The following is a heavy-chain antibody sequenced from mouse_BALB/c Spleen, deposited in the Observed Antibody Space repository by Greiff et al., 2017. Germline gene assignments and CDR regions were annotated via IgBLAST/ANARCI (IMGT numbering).Heavy chain of an antibody. V-gene: IGHV1-18*01. J-gene: IGHJ2*01. CDR2: INPYNGGT. Sequence: EVQLVESGPELVKPGASMKISCKASGYSFTGYTMNWVKQSHGKNLEWIGLINPYNGGTSYNQKFKGKATLTVDKSSSTAYMELLSLTSEDSAVYYGARRVTTVVATGGFDYWGQGTTLTVSA. D-gene: IGHD1-1*01. CDR3: ARRVTTVVATGGFDY. CDR1: GYSFTGYT.